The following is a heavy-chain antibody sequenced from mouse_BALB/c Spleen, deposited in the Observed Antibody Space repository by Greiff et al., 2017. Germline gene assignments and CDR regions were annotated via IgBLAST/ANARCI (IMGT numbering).Heavy chain of an antibody. V-gene: IGHV5-9-4*01. Sequence: DVQGVESGGGLVKPGGSLKLSCAASGFTFSSYAMSWVRQSPEKRLEWVAEISSGGSYTYYPDTVTGRFTISRDNAKNTLYLEMSSLRSEDTAMYYCAREREYGNYGFDYWGQGTTLTVSS. CDR2: ISSGGSYT. D-gene: IGHD2-10*02. CDR1: GFTFSSYA. CDR3: AREREYGNYGFDY. J-gene: IGHJ2*01.